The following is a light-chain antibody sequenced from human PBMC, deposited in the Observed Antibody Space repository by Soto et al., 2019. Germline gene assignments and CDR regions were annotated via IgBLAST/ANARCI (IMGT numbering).Light chain of an antibody. J-gene: IGKJ1*01. Sequence: DIQMTQSPSTLSASVGDRVTITCRASQSISGSLAWYQQKPGKAPKLLIYEASNLKSGVPSRFSGSSLQPDDSASYYCQQYNGYWTFGQGTRVEIK. CDR1: QSISGS. CDR2: EAS. V-gene: IGKV1-5*03. CDR3: QQYNGYWT.